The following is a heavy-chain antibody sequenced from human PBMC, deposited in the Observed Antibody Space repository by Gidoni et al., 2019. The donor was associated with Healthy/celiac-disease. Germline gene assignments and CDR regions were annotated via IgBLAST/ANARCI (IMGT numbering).Heavy chain of an antibody. CDR1: GFTLSRYS. J-gene: IGHJ6*02. V-gene: IGHV3-48*04. CDR2: IISSSSTI. Sequence: EVQLVESGGGLVQPGGSLRLSCAASGFTLSRYSMNWVRQAPGKGLEWVSYIISSSSTIYYADSVKGRFTISRDNAKNSLYLQMNSLRAEDTAVYYCARDFPSTIVLMVSVNDYYYYGMDVWGQGTTVTVSS. CDR3: ARDFPSTIVLMVSVNDYYYYGMDV. D-gene: IGHD2-8*01.